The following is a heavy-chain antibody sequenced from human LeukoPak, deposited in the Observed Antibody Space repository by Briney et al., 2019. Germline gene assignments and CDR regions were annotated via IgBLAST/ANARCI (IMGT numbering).Heavy chain of an antibody. CDR3: ARDQGSYYDILTGYYHMDV. CDR1: GGTFSSYA. V-gene: IGHV1-18*01. CDR2: ISAYNGNT. D-gene: IGHD3-9*01. J-gene: IGHJ6*03. Sequence: ASVKVSCKASGGTFSSYAISWVRQAPGQGLEWMGWISAYNGNTNYAQKLQGRVTMTTDTSTSTAYMELRSLRSDDTAVYYCARDQGSYYDILTGYYHMDVWGKGTMVTISS.